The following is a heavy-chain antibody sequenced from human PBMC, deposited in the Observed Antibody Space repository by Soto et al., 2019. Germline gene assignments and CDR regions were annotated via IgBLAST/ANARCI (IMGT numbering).Heavy chain of an antibody. V-gene: IGHV5-51*01. CDR2: IYPGDSDT. Sequence: PGESLKISCKGSGYSFTSYWIGWVRQMPGKGLEWMGIIYPGDSDTRYSPSFQGQVTISADKSISTAYLQWSSLKASDTAMYYCARQTDLENDYSSSWYNYWGQGTLVTVSS. CDR1: GYSFTSYW. J-gene: IGHJ4*02. D-gene: IGHD6-13*01. CDR3: ARQTDLENDYSSSWYNY.